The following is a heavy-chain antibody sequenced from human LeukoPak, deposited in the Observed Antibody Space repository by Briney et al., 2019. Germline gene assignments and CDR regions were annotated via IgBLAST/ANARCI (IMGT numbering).Heavy chain of an antibody. CDR3: ARGTSGAFDI. Sequence: GGSLRLSCAASGFTVSSNYMNWVRQAPGKGLEWVSVIYSGGSTYYADSVKGRFTISRDNSKNTLYLQMNSLRAEETAVYYCARGTSGAFDIWGQGTMVTVSS. J-gene: IGHJ3*02. D-gene: IGHD3-10*01. CDR1: GFTVSSNY. CDR2: IYSGGST. V-gene: IGHV3-53*01.